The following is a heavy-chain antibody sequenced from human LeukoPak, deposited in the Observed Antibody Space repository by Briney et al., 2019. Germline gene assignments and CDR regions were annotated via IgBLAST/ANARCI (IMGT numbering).Heavy chain of an antibody. V-gene: IGHV3-21*01. Sequence: GGSLRLSCAASGFAFNSYTIKWVRQASGKGLEWVSAITSRGTHIYNADSVKGRFTISKDNAENSAYLQMSSLRAEDTAVYYCARVAQGATTENYYYYYMDVWGKGTTVTVSS. D-gene: IGHD4-11*01. J-gene: IGHJ6*03. CDR1: GFAFNSYT. CDR3: ARVAQGATTENYYYYYMDV. CDR2: ITSRGTHI.